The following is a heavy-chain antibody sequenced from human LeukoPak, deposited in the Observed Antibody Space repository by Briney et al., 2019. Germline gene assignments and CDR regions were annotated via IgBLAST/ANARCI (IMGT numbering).Heavy chain of an antibody. D-gene: IGHD3-3*01. V-gene: IGHV3-23*01. CDR1: GFTFSSYA. CDR2: VSGGGDRT. Sequence: PGGSLRLSCAASGFTFSSYAMSWVRQAPGKGLEWVSAVSGGGDRTYYADSARGRFTISRDNSKNTLYVQMNSLRAEDTAVYYCAKDYVGSNDFWRGYAFDIWGQGTMVTVSS. CDR3: AKDYVGSNDFWRGYAFDI. J-gene: IGHJ3*02.